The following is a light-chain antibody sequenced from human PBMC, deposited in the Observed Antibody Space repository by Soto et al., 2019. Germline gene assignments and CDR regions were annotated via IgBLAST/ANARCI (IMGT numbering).Light chain of an antibody. V-gene: IGKV1-39*01. Sequence: DIQMTQSPSSLSASVGDRVNITCRASQSISSYLNWYLQKPGKAPKLLIYAASSLQSGVPSRFSGSGSETDFTPTISSLQPEDFATYSCQQSYSTTWTFGQGTKVDI. CDR2: AAS. J-gene: IGKJ1*01. CDR1: QSISSY. CDR3: QQSYSTTWT.